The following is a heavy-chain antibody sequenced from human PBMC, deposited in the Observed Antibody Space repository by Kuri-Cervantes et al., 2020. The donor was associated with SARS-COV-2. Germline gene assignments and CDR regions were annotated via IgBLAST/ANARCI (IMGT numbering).Heavy chain of an antibody. CDR1: GFTFDDYG. V-gene: IGHV3-20*04. Sequence: GGSLRLSCAASGFTFDDYGMSWVRQAPGKGLEWVSGINWNGGSTGYADSVKGRFTISRDNSKNTLYLQMNSLRAEDTAVYYCARTYSGSYNAAFDIWGQGTMVPSPQ. D-gene: IGHD1-26*01. CDR3: ARTYSGSYNAAFDI. CDR2: INWNGGST. J-gene: IGHJ3*02.